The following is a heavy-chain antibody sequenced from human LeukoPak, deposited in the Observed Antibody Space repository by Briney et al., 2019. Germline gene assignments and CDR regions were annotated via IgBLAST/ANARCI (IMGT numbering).Heavy chain of an antibody. CDR3: ARAERHYYGDDGLYY. CDR2: IETSRST. CDR1: GGSISSGSYY. V-gene: IGHV4-61*02. D-gene: IGHD4-17*01. Sequence: SETLSLTCTVSGGSISSGSYYWSWIRQPAGKGLEGIVGIETSRSTNYNPSLSSRVTISVETSKSQFYLKLSAVTVADKAVYYCARAERHYYGDDGLYYWGQGTLVTVSS. J-gene: IGHJ4*02.